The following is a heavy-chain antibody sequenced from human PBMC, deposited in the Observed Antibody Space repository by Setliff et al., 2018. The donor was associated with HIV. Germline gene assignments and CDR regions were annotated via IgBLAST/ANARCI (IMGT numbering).Heavy chain of an antibody. V-gene: IGHV4-34*01. CDR3: ARDLKSGSYSPGAFDI. Sequence: PSETLSLTCAVYGESFSGYYWSWVRQPPGKGLEWIGEIYHSGSTNYNPSLKSRVTISVDKSKNQFSLNLSSVTAADTAVYYCARDLKSGSYSPGAFDIWGQGTMVTVSS. D-gene: IGHD3-10*01. J-gene: IGHJ3*02. CDR1: GESFSGYY. CDR2: IYHSGST.